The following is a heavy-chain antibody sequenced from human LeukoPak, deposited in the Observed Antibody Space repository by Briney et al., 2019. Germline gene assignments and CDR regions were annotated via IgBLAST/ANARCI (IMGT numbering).Heavy chain of an antibody. Sequence: ASVKVSCKASGYTFTGYYMHWVRQAPGQGLEWMGWINPNSGGTNYAQKFQGRVTMTRDTSISTAYMELSRLRSDDTAVYYCARSAIPAAGRRNFDYWGQGTLVTVSS. D-gene: IGHD6-13*01. CDR3: ARSAIPAAGRRNFDY. V-gene: IGHV1-2*02. J-gene: IGHJ4*02. CDR2: INPNSGGT. CDR1: GYTFTGYY.